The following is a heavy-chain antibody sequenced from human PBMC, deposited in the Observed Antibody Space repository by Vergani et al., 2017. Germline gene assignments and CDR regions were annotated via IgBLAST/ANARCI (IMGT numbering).Heavy chain of an antibody. D-gene: IGHD2-15*01. CDR3: ARSRPYCTSGSCPAI. CDR1: GESIRSGSHY. CDR2: IHTGGST. Sequence: QVKLQESAPGLLKPSQTLSLTCTVSGESIRSGSHYWSWIRQPAGKGPEWIPHIHTGGSTDLNPSFKTRVSISVDTSKGQFSLKLNSVTVADTVVYYCARSRPYCTSGSCPAIWGQGTLVTVSS. V-gene: IGHV4-61*02. J-gene: IGHJ4*02.